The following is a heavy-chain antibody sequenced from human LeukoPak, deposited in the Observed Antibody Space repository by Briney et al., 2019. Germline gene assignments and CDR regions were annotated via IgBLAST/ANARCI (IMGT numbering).Heavy chain of an antibody. CDR1: GFTFSSYS. Sequence: GGSLRLSCAASGFTFSSYSMNWVRQAPGKGLEWVSSISSSSSYIYYADSVKGRFTISRDNAKNSLYLQMNSLRAEDTAVYYCASKSLTTYYFDHWGQGTLVTVSS. CDR3: ASKSLTTYYFDH. CDR2: ISSSSSYI. V-gene: IGHV3-21*01. J-gene: IGHJ4*02.